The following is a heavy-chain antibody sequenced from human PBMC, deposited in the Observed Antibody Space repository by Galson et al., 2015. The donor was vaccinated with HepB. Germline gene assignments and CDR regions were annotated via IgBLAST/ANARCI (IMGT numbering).Heavy chain of an antibody. D-gene: IGHD3-16*01. CDR1: GFTFSSYG. Sequence: SLRLSCAASGFTFSSYGMHWVRQAPGKGLEWVAVISYDGSNKYYADSVKGRFTISRDNSKNTLYLQMNSLRAEDTAVYYRAKDRGGEGLDYWGQGTLFTVSS. J-gene: IGHJ4*02. V-gene: IGHV3-30*18. CDR3: AKDRGGEGLDY. CDR2: ISYDGSNK.